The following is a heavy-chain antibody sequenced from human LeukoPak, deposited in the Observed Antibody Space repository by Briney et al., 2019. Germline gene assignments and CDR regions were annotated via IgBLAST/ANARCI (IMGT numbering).Heavy chain of an antibody. CDR1: GFTFSSYA. CDR2: ISGSGGST. Sequence: GGSLRLSCAASGFTFSSYAMSWVRQAPGKGLEWVSAISGSGGSTYYADSVKVRLTISRDNSKNTLYLQMNSMRDEDTAVYYCAKDHKKGGYNFHYYYGMDVWGQGTTVTVSS. J-gene: IGHJ6*02. CDR3: AKDHKKGGYNFHYYYGMDV. V-gene: IGHV3-23*01. D-gene: IGHD5-24*01.